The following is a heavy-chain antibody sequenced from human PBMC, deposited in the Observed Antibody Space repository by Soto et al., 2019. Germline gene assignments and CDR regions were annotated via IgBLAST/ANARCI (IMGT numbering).Heavy chain of an antibody. CDR2: ISWNSGSI. Sequence: EVQLVESGGGLVQPGRSLRLSCAASGFTFDDYAMHWVRQAPGKGLEWVSGISWNSGSIGYADSVKGRFTISRDNAKNSVYLQMNSLRAEDTALYYCAKGPGYRSSWYRRGDRVANDYWGQGTLVTVSS. D-gene: IGHD6-13*01. J-gene: IGHJ4*02. V-gene: IGHV3-9*01. CDR1: GFTFDDYA. CDR3: AKGPGYRSSWYRRGDRVANDY.